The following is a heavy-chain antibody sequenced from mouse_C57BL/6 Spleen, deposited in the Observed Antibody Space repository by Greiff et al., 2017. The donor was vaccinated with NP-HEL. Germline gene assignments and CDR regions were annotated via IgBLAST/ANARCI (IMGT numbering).Heavy chain of an antibody. V-gene: IGHV1-4*01. Sequence: QVQLQQSGAELARPGASVKMSCKASGYTFTSYTMHWVKQRPGQGLEWIGYINPSSGYTKYIQKFKDKATLTADKSSSTAYMQLSSLTSEDSAVYYCARGDYGSRGAMDYWGQGTSVTVSS. D-gene: IGHD1-1*01. CDR2: INPSSGYT. CDR3: ARGDYGSRGAMDY. CDR1: GYTFTSYT. J-gene: IGHJ4*01.